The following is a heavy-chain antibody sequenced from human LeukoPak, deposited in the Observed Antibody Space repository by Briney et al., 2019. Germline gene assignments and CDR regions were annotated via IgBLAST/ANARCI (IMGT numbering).Heavy chain of an antibody. V-gene: IGHV1-46*01. J-gene: IGHJ4*02. D-gene: IGHD6-13*01. CDR3: ARVASLLSSSWYPFDY. CDR2: INPSGGST. CDR1: GYTFTSYG. Sequence: ASVKVSCKASGYTFTSYGISWVRQAPGQGLEWMGIINPSGGSTSYAQKFQGRVTMTRDTSTSTVYMELSSLRSEDTAVYYCARVASLLSSSWYPFDYWGQGTLVTVSS.